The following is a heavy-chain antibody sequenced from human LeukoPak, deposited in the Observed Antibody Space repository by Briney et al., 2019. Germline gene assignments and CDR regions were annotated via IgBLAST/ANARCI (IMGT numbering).Heavy chain of an antibody. Sequence: GGSLRLSCTASGFTFSSYTMTWVRQAPGKGLKWVSTITTGDGNTYYADSVKGRFTVSRDDSKNTLYLQMNSLRAEDTAVYYCARDTDTVTTSPGYWGQGTLVTVSS. CDR2: ITTGDGNT. V-gene: IGHV3-23*01. CDR1: GFTFSSYT. D-gene: IGHD4-17*01. J-gene: IGHJ4*02. CDR3: ARDTDTVTTSPGY.